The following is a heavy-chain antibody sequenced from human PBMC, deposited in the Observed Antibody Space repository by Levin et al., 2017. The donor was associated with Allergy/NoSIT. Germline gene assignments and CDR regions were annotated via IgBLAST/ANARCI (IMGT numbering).Heavy chain of an antibody. Sequence: GESLKISCAASGFTFSDYYMSWIRQAPGKGLEWVSYISSSGSTIYYADSVKGRFTISRDNAKNSLYLQMNSLRAEDTAVYYCARDIYCTNGVCYTRYYYYGMDVWGQGTTVTVSS. CDR1: GFTFSDYY. D-gene: IGHD2-8*01. CDR3: ARDIYCTNGVCYTRYYYYGMDV. CDR2: ISSSGSTI. V-gene: IGHV3-11*01. J-gene: IGHJ6*02.